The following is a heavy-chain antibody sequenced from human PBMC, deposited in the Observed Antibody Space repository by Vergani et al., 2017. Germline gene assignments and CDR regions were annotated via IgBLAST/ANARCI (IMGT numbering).Heavy chain of an antibody. CDR3: ARDTVTTSYYYYYMDV. Sequence: QVQLQESGPGLVKPSQTLSLTCTVSGGSISSGSYYWSWIRQPAGKGLEWIGRIYTSGSTNYNPSLKSRVTMSVDTSKNQFSLKLSSVTAADTAVYYCARDTVTTSYYYYYMDVWGKGTTVTVS. CDR2: IYTSGST. D-gene: IGHD4-17*01. J-gene: IGHJ6*03. V-gene: IGHV4-61*02. CDR1: GGSISSGSYY.